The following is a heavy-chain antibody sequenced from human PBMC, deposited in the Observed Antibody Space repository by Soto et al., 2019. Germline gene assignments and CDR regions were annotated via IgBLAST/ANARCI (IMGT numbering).Heavy chain of an antibody. D-gene: IGHD2-15*01. V-gene: IGHV3-43*01. CDR3: AKDLVADITNHCYGMDV. Sequence: GGSLRLSCAASGFTFDDYTMHWVRQAPGKGLEWVSLISWDGGSTYYADSVKGRFTISRDNSKNSLYLQMNSLRTEDTALYYCAKDLVADITNHCYGMDVWGQGTTVTVS. J-gene: IGHJ6*02. CDR1: GFTFDDYT. CDR2: ISWDGGST.